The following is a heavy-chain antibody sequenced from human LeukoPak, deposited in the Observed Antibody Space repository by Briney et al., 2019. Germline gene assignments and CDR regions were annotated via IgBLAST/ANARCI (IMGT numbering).Heavy chain of an antibody. Sequence: PGGSLRLSCAASGFTFSTYNMTWVRQAPGKGLEWVSGISGNGGSTYYADSLKGRFTISRDNSKNTLYLQMDSLRAEDTAIYYCAKDRSSGWSTEYFDFWGQGTLVTVSS. CDR1: GFTFSTYN. J-gene: IGHJ4*02. D-gene: IGHD6-19*01. CDR3: AKDRSSGWSTEYFDF. V-gene: IGHV3-23*01. CDR2: ISGNGGST.